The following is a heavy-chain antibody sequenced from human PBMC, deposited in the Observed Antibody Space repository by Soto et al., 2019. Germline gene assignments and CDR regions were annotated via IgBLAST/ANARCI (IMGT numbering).Heavy chain of an antibody. Sequence: EVQLVESGGGLVKPGGSLRLSCAASGFTFSSYSMNWVRQAPGKGLEWVSAISSSSSYIYYADSVKGRFTISRDNAKNSLYLQMNGLRAEDTAVYYSARLQLGYDDFDIWGQGTMVTVSS. D-gene: IGHD6-6*01. CDR2: ISSSSSYI. CDR3: ARLQLGYDDFDI. J-gene: IGHJ3*02. V-gene: IGHV3-21*01. CDR1: GFTFSSYS.